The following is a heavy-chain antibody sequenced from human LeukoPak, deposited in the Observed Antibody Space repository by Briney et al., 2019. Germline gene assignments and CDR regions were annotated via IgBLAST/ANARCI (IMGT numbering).Heavy chain of an antibody. J-gene: IGHJ1*01. V-gene: IGHV3-20*04. CDR3: ARDMLLEQAFDL. CDR1: GFTFDDHA. CDR2: INWNSGST. D-gene: IGHD3-10*02. Sequence: GGSLKVSCEVSGFTFDDHAINWVRQAPGKGLEWVANINWNSGSTGYGDYVKGRFTISRDNTKNSVFLQMHSLRGDDTALYYCARDMLLEQAFDLWGQGPGLRL.